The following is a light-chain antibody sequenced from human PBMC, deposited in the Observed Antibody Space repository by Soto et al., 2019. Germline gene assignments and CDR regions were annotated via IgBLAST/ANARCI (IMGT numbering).Light chain of an antibody. CDR2: WAS. V-gene: IGKV4-1*01. Sequence: DIVMTQSPDSLAVSLGERATINCKSSQSVLYSSNNKNYLAWFQQKPRQPPRLLLYWASTRQSGVPDRFSGSGSGTDFTLTISSLQAEDVAVYYCQQYDSSPYTFGQGTKLEIK. CDR1: QSVLYSSNNKNY. J-gene: IGKJ2*01. CDR3: QQYDSSPYT.